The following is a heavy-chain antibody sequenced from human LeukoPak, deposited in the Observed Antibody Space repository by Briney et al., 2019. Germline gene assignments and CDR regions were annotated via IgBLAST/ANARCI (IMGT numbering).Heavy chain of an antibody. CDR2: ISGSGGST. V-gene: IGHV3-23*01. CDR3: AKDIWDYYDSSPQGWFDP. Sequence: GGSLRLSCAASGFTFSSYAMSWVRQAPGKGLEWVSAISGSGGSTYYADSVKGRFTISRDNSKNTLYLQMNSLRAEDTAVYYCAKDIWDYYDSSPQGWFDPWGQGTLVTVSS. CDR1: GFTFSSYA. J-gene: IGHJ5*02. D-gene: IGHD3-22*01.